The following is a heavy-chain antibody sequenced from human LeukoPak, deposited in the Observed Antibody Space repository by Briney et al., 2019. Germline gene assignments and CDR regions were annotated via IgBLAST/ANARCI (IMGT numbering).Heavy chain of an antibody. CDR3: ARARYCSGGSCYGFDY. V-gene: IGHV1-2*06. J-gene: IGHJ4*02. D-gene: IGHD2-15*01. CDR1: GYTFTGYY. CDR2: INPNSGGT. Sequence: ASVKVSCKASGYTFTGYYMHWVRQAPGQGLEWMGRINPNSGGTNYAQKFQGRVTMTRDTSISTAYMELSRLRSDDTAVYYCARARYCSGGSCYGFDYWGQGTLVTVSS.